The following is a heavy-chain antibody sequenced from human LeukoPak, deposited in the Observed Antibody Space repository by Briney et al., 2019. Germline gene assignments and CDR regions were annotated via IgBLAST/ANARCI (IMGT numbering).Heavy chain of an antibody. CDR3: AKSPLRVLDQFDY. Sequence: GGSLRLSCAASGFTFSSYGMHWVRQAPGKGLEWVAVISYDGSNKYYADSVKGRFTISRDNSKNTLYLQMNSLRAEDTAVYYCAKSPLRVLDQFDYWGQGTLVTVSS. CDR2: ISYDGSNK. V-gene: IGHV3-30*18. J-gene: IGHJ4*02. D-gene: IGHD3-10*01. CDR1: GFTFSSYG.